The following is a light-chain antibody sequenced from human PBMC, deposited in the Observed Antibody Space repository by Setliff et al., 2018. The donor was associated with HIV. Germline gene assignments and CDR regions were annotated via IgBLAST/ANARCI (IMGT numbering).Light chain of an antibody. CDR1: SSNIGAGYD. V-gene: IGLV1-40*01. J-gene: IGLJ1*01. Sequence: QSVLTQPPSVSGAPGQRVTISCTGSSSNIGAGYDVHWYQQLPGSAPKLLIFGNINRPSGVPDRFSGSKSGTSASLAITGLQAEDEADYYCQSYDSSLTVFVFGTGTKVT. CDR2: GNI. CDR3: QSYDSSLTVFV.